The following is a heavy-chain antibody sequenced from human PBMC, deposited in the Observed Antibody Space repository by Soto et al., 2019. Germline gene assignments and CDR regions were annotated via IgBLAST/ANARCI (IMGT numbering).Heavy chain of an antibody. CDR2: ISYDGSNK. D-gene: IGHD3-3*01. CDR3: ARWALLRAFDY. J-gene: IGHJ4*02. V-gene: IGHV3-30*03. Sequence: GGSLRLSCAASGFTFSSYGMHWVRQAPGKGLEWVAVISYDGSNKYYADSVKGRFTISRDNSKNTLYLQMNSLRSDDTAVYYCARWALLRAFDYWGQGTLVTVSS. CDR1: GFTFSSYG.